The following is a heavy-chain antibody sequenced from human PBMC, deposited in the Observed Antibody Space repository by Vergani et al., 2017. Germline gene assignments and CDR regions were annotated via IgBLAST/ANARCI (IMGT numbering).Heavy chain of an antibody. D-gene: IGHD5-18*01. V-gene: IGHV4-39*01. CDR1: GGSISSSSYY. CDR3: ARHPSGGWIQLSGALDI. CDR2: IYYSGST. Sequence: QLQLQESGPGLVKPSETLSLTCTVSGGSISSSSYYWGWIRQPPGKGLEWIGSIYYSGSTYYNPSLKSRVTISVNTSKNQFSLKLRSVTAADTAVYYCARHPSGGWIQLSGALDIWGQGTMVTVSS. J-gene: IGHJ3*02.